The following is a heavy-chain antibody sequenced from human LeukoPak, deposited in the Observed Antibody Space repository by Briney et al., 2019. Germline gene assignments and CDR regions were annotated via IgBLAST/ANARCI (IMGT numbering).Heavy chain of an antibody. V-gene: IGHV3-48*01. CDR1: GFTFSIYN. J-gene: IGHJ5*02. CDR3: ARGSDFYGGNWFDP. CDR2: ISGRTGTI. Sequence: GGSLRLSFAASGFTFSIYNMNWVRQAPGKGLEWVSYISGRTGTIYYTDSVKGRFTISRDNAKNSLYLQMNSLRAEDTAVYYCARGSDFYGGNWFDPWGQGTLVTVSS. D-gene: IGHD3-3*01.